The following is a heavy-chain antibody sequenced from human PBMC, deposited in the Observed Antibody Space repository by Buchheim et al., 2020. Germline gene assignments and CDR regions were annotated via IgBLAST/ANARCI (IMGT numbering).Heavy chain of an antibody. CDR2: LSGNGGST. V-gene: IGHV3-23*01. CDR3: AKDYFDTSAYPSDY. J-gene: IGHJ4*02. CDR1: GFIFGSYG. Sequence: DVQLLESGGALVQPGGSLRLSCAASGFIFGSYGMSWVRQAPGKGLEWVSTLSGNGGSTFYADSVKGRFTISRDNYKNTLYLQMNSLRAEDTALYYCAKDYFDTSAYPSDYWGQGT. D-gene: IGHD3-22*01.